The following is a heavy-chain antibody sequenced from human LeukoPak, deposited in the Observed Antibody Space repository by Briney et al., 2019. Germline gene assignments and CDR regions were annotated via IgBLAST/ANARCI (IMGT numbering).Heavy chain of an antibody. Sequence: SETLSLTCTVSGGSISSYYWSWIRQPPGKGLEWIGYIYYSGSTNYNPSLKSRVTISVDTSKNQFSLKLSSVTAADTAVYYCARDHGSHWGQGTLVTVSS. V-gene: IGHV4-59*01. CDR3: ARDHGSH. D-gene: IGHD3-10*01. CDR2: IYYSGST. J-gene: IGHJ4*02. CDR1: GGSISSYY.